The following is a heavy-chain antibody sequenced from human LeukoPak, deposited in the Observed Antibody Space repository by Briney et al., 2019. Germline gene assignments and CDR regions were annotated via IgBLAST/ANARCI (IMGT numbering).Heavy chain of an antibody. J-gene: IGHJ4*02. D-gene: IGHD6-19*01. Sequence: PSETLSLTCTVSGGTIRSYYWNWIRQPPGKGLEWIGYIYYSGSTNYNPSVESRVTISVDTSKNQFSLKLSSVTAADTAVYYCARGHSSGWYYFGYWGQGTLVTVSS. V-gene: IGHV4-59*01. CDR3: ARGHSSGWYYFGY. CDR2: IYYSGST. CDR1: GGTIRSYY.